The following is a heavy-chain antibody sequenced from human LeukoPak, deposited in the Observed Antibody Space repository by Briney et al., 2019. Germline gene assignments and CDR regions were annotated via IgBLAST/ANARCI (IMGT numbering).Heavy chain of an antibody. CDR1: GSGGSISNYY. CDR3: ARDLLPYECSGGSCYSRTGYAFDI. J-gene: IGHJ3*02. D-gene: IGHD2-15*01. CDR2: IYYSGST. V-gene: IGHV4-59*01. Sequence: SETLSLTCTVSGSGGSISNYYWSWIRQPPGKGLEWIGYIYYSGSTNHNPSLKSRVTMSVDTSKNQLSLKLSSVTAADTAVYYCARDLLPYECSGGSCYSRTGYAFDIWGQGTMVTVSS.